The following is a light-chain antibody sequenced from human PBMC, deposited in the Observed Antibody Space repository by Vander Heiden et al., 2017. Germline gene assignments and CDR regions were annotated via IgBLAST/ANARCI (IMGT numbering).Light chain of an antibody. CDR2: DAS. CDR3: QQYYRPPYT. J-gene: IGKJ2*01. V-gene: IGKV1-33*01. CDR1: QDIGTY. Sequence: IQMNQSPSSLSASAGDRVTITCQASQDIGTYVIWYQQKSGKAPKALIYDASSLETGISSRFSGSKSGTEFTFIISGLQPEDFATYYCQQYYRPPYTFGQGTKLEIK.